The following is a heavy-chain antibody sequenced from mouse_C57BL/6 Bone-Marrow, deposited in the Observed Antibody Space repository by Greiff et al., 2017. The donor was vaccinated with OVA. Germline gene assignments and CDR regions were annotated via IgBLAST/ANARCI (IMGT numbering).Heavy chain of an antibody. CDR2: SRNKANDYTT. CDR3: AGDACEVNYYAMDY. Sequence: EVNVVESGGGLVQSGRSLRLSCATSGFTFSDFYMEWVRQAPGKGLEWIAASRNKANDYTTEYSASVKGRFIVSRDTSQSILYLQMSTLRAEDTAIYYCAGDACEVNYYAMDYWGQGTSVTVSS. CDR1: GFTFSDFY. V-gene: IGHV7-1*01. D-gene: IGHD2-2*01. J-gene: IGHJ4*01.